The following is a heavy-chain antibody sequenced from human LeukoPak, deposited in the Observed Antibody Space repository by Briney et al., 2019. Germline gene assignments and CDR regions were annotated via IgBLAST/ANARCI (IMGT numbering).Heavy chain of an antibody. D-gene: IGHD1-26*01. CDR3: AADLRKVGDYDAFDI. Sequence: ASVKVSCKASGYTFTSYDINWVRQATGQGLEWMGWMNPNSGNTGYAQKFQGRVTMTRNTSISTAYMELSSLRSEDTAVYYCAADLRKVGDYDAFDIWGQGTKVTVSS. J-gene: IGHJ3*02. CDR2: MNPNSGNT. CDR1: GYTFTSYD. V-gene: IGHV1-8*01.